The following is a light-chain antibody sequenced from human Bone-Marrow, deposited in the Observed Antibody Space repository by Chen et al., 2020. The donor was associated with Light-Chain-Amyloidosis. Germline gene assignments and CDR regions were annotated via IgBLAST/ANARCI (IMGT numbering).Light chain of an antibody. CDR3: MQALQTPRT. CDR1: QSLLHSNGYNY. J-gene: IGKJ5*01. CDR2: LGS. Sequence: DIVVTQSPLSLPVTPGEPASISCRSSQSLLHSNGYNYLDWYVQKPGQSPQVLISLGSNRASGVPDRFSGSGSGTDFTLKISRVEAEDFGVYYCMQALQTPRTLGQGTRLEIK. V-gene: IGKV2-28*01.